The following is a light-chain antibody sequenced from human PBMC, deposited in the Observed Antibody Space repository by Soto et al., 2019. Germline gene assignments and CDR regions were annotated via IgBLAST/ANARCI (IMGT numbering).Light chain of an antibody. CDR3: QQGSTTPIT. Sequence: DIQMTQSPSSLSASVGDRVTITCRASQSISTYLHWYQQKPGKAPNLLIYAASTLQSGVPSRFSGSGSGTDFTLTISSLQPEDFSTYYCQQGSTTPITFGLGTRLEIK. J-gene: IGKJ5*01. V-gene: IGKV1-39*01. CDR1: QSISTY. CDR2: AAS.